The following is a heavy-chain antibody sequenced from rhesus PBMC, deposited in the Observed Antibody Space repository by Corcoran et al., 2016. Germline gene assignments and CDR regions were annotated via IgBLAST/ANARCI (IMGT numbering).Heavy chain of an antibody. CDR1: GGPISDSYY. CDR3: ARDRYNRFDV. J-gene: IGHJ5-1*01. CDR2: IYGNSAST. Sequence: QVQLQESGPGLVKPSETLSLTCAVSGGPISDSYYWNWIRPPPGKGLEWIGNIYGNSASTYYNPSLKSRVTISKDTSKNQFFLKLSSVTAADTAVYYCARDRYNRFDVWGAGVLVTVSS. V-gene: IGHV4S9*01.